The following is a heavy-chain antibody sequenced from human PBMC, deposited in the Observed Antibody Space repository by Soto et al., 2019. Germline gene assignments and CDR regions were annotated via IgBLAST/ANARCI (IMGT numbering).Heavy chain of an antibody. D-gene: IGHD2-2*01. CDR3: ARGGIVVVPAANHYYYYGMDV. CDR2: ISAYNGNT. J-gene: IGHJ6*02. V-gene: IGHV1-18*04. CDR1: GYTFTGYY. Sequence: ASVKVSCKASGYTFTGYYMHWVRQAPGQGLEWMGWISAYNGNTNYAQKLQGRVTMTTDTSTSTAYMELRSLRSDDTAVYYCARGGIVVVPAANHYYYYGMDVWGQGTTVTVSS.